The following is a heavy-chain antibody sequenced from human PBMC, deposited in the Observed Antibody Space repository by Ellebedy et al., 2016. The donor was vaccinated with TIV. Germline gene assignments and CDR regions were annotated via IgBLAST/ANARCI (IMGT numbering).Heavy chain of an antibody. CDR3: ARVRSSAFEI. CDR2: ISPSADAI. J-gene: IGHJ3*02. CDR1: GFTFSDYY. Sequence: GESLKISCAPSGFTFSDYYMTWIRQAPGKGLEWVSYISPSADAIYYADSVKGRFTISRDNSKNSLYLQMNSLRAEDTAVYYCARVRSSAFEIWGQGTMVTVSS. V-gene: IGHV3-11*01.